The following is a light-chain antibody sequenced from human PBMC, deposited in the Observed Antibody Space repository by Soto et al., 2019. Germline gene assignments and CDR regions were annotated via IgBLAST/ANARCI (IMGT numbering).Light chain of an antibody. CDR1: QSVSSN. J-gene: IGKJ2*01. Sequence: EIVMTQSPATLSVSPGERATLSCRASQSVSSNLAWYQQKPGQAPSRRIYGASARATGVPARFSGSGSGTEFTLTSSSLQSEDSAVYSCQQYNSWPPFTFGQGTKVEIK. CDR2: GAS. CDR3: QQYNSWPPFT. V-gene: IGKV3-15*01.